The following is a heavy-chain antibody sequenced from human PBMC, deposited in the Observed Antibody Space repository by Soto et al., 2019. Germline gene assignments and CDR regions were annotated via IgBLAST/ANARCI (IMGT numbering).Heavy chain of an antibody. CDR1: GFSLSNAKMG. D-gene: IGHD6-19*01. J-gene: IGHJ5*02. CDR2: IFSNDEK. Sequence: QVTLKESGPVLVKPTETLTLTCTVSGFSLSNAKMGVSWIRQPPGKALEWLAHIFSNDEKSYSTSLQSRLTXXEXXSKSQVVLTMTHTDPADTATYYCARRRSGWFRFDPWGQGTLVTVSS. V-gene: IGHV2-26*01. CDR3: ARRRSGWFRFDP.